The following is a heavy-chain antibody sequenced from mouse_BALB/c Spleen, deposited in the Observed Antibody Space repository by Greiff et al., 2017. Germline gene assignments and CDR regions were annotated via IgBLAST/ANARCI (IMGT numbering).Heavy chain of an antibody. D-gene: IGHD2-14*01. V-gene: IGHV5-12-2*01. CDR1: GFTFSSYT. CDR2: ISNGGGST. CDR3: AKHWYDVAMDY. Sequence: SVLVLFQPGGSLKLSFSSSGFTFSSYTMSWVLQTPETSLELVAYISNGGGSTYYPDTVKGRFTISRDNAKNTLYLQMSSLKSEDTAMYYCAKHWYDVAMDYWGQGTSVTGSS. J-gene: IGHJ4*01.